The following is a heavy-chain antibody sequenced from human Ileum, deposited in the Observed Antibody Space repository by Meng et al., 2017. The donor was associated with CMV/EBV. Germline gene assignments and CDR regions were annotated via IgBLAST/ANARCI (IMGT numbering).Heavy chain of an antibody. D-gene: IGHD2-8*01. CDR2: INPNSGGT. J-gene: IGHJ5*02. CDR1: FTGYY. Sequence: FTGYYMHWGRQAPGQGLEWMGWINPNSGGTNYAQKFQGRVTMTRDTSISTAYMELSRLRSDDTAVYYCARDIVLMVYATRAGNWFDPWGQGTLVTVSS. V-gene: IGHV1-2*02. CDR3: ARDIVLMVYATRAGNWFDP.